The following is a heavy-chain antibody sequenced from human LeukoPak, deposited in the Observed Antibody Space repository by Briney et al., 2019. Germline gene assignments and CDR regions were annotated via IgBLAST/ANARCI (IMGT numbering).Heavy chain of an antibody. D-gene: IGHD3-16*01. Sequence: SETLSLTCTVSGGSISSYYWSWIRQPAGKGLEWIGRFHTRGSTNYNPSLKSRVTISVDTSKNQFSLKLSSVTAADTAVYYCARAREGGVVPFDYWGQGTLVTVSS. V-gene: IGHV4-4*07. CDR3: ARAREGGVVPFDY. CDR1: GGSISSYY. CDR2: FHTRGST. J-gene: IGHJ4*02.